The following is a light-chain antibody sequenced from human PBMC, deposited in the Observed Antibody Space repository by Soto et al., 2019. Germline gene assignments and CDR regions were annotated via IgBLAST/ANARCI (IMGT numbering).Light chain of an antibody. CDR2: DAS. CDR3: QQYDNLPPLS. CDR1: QDISNY. Sequence: DIQMTQSPSSLSASVGDRVTITCQASQDISNYLNWYQQKPGKAPKLLIYDASNLETGVPSRFSGRGSGTDFTFTISSLQPEDIATYYCQQYDNLPPLSFGGGTKLEIK. J-gene: IGKJ4*01. V-gene: IGKV1-33*01.